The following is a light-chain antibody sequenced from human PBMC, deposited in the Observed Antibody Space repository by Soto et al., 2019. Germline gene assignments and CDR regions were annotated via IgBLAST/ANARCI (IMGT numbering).Light chain of an antibody. Sequence: IVLTQSPGTLSLSPGERATLSCRASQSVSSSYLAWYQQKPGQAPRLLIYGASTRATGIPARFSGSGSGTEFTLTISSLQSEDFAVYYCQQYNNWLPITFGQGTRLEIK. CDR3: QQYNNWLPIT. V-gene: IGKV3-15*01. CDR1: QSVSSSY. J-gene: IGKJ5*01. CDR2: GAS.